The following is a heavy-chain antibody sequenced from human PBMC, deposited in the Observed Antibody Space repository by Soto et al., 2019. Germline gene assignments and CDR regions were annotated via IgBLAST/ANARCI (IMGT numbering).Heavy chain of an antibody. Sequence: QITLKESGPALVKPTQTLTLTCTFYGFSLDTYGMGLGWIRQSPGKALEWVALIYWDDNKRYTPSMKSRLTITKDTSKTRVVLTMTKVDPEYTGTYFCAPKYSNSLYKWAFDLWGQGTMVTVSS. D-gene: IGHD1-1*01. V-gene: IGHV2-5*02. J-gene: IGHJ3*01. CDR1: GFSLDTYGMG. CDR3: APKYSNSLYKWAFDL. CDR2: IYWDDNK.